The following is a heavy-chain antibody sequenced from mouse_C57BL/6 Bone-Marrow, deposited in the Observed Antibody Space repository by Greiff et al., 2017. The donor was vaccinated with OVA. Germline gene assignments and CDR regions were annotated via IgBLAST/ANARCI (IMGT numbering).Heavy chain of an antibody. J-gene: IGHJ4*01. CDR1: GFSLTSYG. D-gene: IGHD1-1*01. CDR2: IWSGGST. CDR3: ARGGGIITTVVDYYAMDY. Sequence: QVQLQQSGPGLVQPSQSLSITCTVSGFSLTSYGVHWVRQSPGKGLEWLGVIWSGGSTDYNAAFISRLSISKDNSKSQVFFKMNRLQADDTAIYYCARGGGIITTVVDYYAMDYWGQGTSVTVSS. V-gene: IGHV2-2*01.